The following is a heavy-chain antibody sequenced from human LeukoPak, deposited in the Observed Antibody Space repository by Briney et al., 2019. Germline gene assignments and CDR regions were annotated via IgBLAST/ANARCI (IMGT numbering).Heavy chain of an antibody. CDR1: SGSFSDYN. D-gene: IGHD6-19*01. J-gene: IGHJ4*02. CDR3: ARQGDSGWYYFDY. CDR2: INHSGST. Sequence: SETLSLTCAVNSGSFSDYNWSWIRQSPGKGLEWIGEINHSGSTNYNPSLKSRVTISVDKSKNQFSLKLTSVTAADTAAYYCARQGDSGWYYFDYWGQGTLVTVSS. V-gene: IGHV4-34*01.